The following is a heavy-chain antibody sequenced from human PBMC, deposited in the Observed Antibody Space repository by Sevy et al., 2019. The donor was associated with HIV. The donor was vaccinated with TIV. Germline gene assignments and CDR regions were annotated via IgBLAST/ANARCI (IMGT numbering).Heavy chain of an antibody. V-gene: IGHV3-7*01. CDR1: EFTFSSYW. J-gene: IGHJ6*02. Sequence: GGSLRLSCAASEFTFSSYWMSWVRQAPGKGLEWVANIKQDGSEKYYVDSVKGRFHISGDNAKNSLYLQMNSLRAEDTAVYYCAKSGGSYDYGMDVWGQGTTVTVSS. CDR3: AKSGGSYDYGMDV. CDR2: IKQDGSEK. D-gene: IGHD1-26*01.